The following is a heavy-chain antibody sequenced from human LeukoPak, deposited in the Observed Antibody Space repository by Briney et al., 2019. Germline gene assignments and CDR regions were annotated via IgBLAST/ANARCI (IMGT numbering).Heavy chain of an antibody. V-gene: IGHV3-23*01. CDR3: ANTNYYDSSGFAAFDI. CDR2: ISGSGGST. Sequence: GGSLRLSCAASGFTFSSYAMSWVRQAPGKGLEWVSAISGSGGSTYYADSVKGRFTISRDNSKNTLYLQMNSLRAEDTAVYYCANTNYYDSSGFAAFDIWGQGTMVTVSS. D-gene: IGHD3-22*01. J-gene: IGHJ3*02. CDR1: GFTFSSYA.